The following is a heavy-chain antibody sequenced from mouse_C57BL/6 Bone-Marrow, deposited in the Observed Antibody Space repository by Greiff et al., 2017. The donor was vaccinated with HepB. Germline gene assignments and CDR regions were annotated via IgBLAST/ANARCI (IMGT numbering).Heavy chain of an antibody. D-gene: IGHD1-1*01. Sequence: VQRVESGAELVMPGASVKLSCKASGYTFTSYWMHWVKQRPGQGLEWIGEIDPSDSYTNYNQKFKGKSTLTVDKSSSTAYMQLSSLTSEDSAVYYCAFITTEGGFAYWGQGTLVTVSA. CDR3: AFITTEGGFAY. V-gene: IGHV1-69*01. J-gene: IGHJ3*01. CDR2: IDPSDSYT. CDR1: GYTFTSYW.